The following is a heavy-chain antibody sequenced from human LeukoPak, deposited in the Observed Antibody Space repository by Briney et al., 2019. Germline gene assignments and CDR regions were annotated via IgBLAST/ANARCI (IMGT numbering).Heavy chain of an antibody. Sequence: GRSLRLSCAASGFTFSSYAMHWVRQAPGKGLEWVAVISYDGSNKYYADSVKGRFTISRDNSKNTLYLQMNSLRAEDTAVYYCARDLVVRGVIVSYCFDYWGQGTLVTVSS. J-gene: IGHJ4*02. CDR1: GFTFSSYA. CDR2: ISYDGSNK. CDR3: ARDLVVRGVIVSYCFDY. V-gene: IGHV3-30*04. D-gene: IGHD3-10*01.